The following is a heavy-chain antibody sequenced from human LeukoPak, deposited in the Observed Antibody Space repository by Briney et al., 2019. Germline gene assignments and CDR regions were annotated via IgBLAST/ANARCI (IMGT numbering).Heavy chain of an antibody. D-gene: IGHD3-22*01. CDR3: ASRSGYYNFDY. CDR1: GGSFSGYY. Sequence: SETLSLTCAVYGGSFSGYYWSWIRQPPGKGLEWIGSIYYSGSTYYNPSLKSRVTISVDTSKNQFSLKLSSVTAADTAVYYCASRSGYYNFDYWGQGTLVTVSS. J-gene: IGHJ4*02. V-gene: IGHV4-34*01. CDR2: IYYSGST.